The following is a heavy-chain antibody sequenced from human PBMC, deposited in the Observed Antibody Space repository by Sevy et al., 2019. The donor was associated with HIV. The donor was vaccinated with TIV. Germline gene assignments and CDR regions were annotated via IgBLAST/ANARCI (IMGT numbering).Heavy chain of an antibody. V-gene: IGHV1-18*01. CDR3: ARDRMVLLWFGELSGYFDY. J-gene: IGHJ4*02. CDR1: GYTFTSYG. D-gene: IGHD3-10*01. CDR2: ISAYNGNT. Sequence: ASVKVSCKASGYTFTSYGISWVRQAPGQGLEWMGWISAYNGNTNYAQKLQGRVTMTTDKSTSTAYMELRSLRSDDTAVYYCARDRMVLLWFGELSGYFDYWGQGTLVTVSS.